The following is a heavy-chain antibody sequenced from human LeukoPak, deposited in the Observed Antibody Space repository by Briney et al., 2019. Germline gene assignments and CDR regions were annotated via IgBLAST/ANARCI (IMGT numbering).Heavy chain of an antibody. CDR2: INSDGSST. V-gene: IGHV3-74*01. CDR3: ASEHDDSSGYYYSGYFDY. Sequence: GGSLRLSCAASGFTFSSYWMHWVRQAPGKGLVWVPRINSDGSSTSYADSVKGRFTISRDNAKNTLYLQMNSLRAEDTAVYYCASEHDDSSGYYYSGYFDYWGQGTLVTVSS. J-gene: IGHJ4*02. CDR1: GFTFSSYW. D-gene: IGHD3-22*01.